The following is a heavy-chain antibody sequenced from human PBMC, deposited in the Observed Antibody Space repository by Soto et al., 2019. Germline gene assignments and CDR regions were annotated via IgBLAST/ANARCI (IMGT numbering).Heavy chain of an antibody. CDR3: ARVSSGYLLEY. Sequence: EVQLVESGGGLVQPGGSLRLSRAASGFTFSSYAMHWVRQAPGKGLEYVPVISRNGGSTDYANSVKGRFTISRDNSKITLYLQMGSLRAEDMAVYYCARVSSGYLLEYWGQGTRVTVSS. J-gene: IGHJ4*02. D-gene: IGHD3-22*01. CDR2: ISRNGGST. V-gene: IGHV3-64*01. CDR1: GFTFSSYA.